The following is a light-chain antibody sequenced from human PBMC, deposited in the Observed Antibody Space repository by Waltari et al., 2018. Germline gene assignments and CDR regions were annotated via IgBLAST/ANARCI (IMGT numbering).Light chain of an antibody. CDR2: GSS. J-gene: IGKJ2*01. V-gene: IGKV3-20*01. CDR1: QSVSSNY. CDR3: QQYGRSWNT. Sequence: EIVLTQSPGTLSLSPGERATLSCRASQSVSSNYLAWYQQRPGQAARLLIHGSSRRATGIPDRFSGSGSGTDFTLTSSRLEPEDFAVYYCQQYGRSWNTFGQGTKLEIK.